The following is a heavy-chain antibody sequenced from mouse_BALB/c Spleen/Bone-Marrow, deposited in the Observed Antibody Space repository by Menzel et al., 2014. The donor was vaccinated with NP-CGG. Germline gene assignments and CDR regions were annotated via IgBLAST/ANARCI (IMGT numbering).Heavy chain of an antibody. CDR1: GYAFSTYW. Sequence: LVESGTELVSPGSSVKLSCKASGYAFSTYWMNWVKQRPGQGLEWIGQIYPGDGDTNYNGKVKGKATLTADKSSSTASMQLSSLSSEDAAIYYCARWLRADWGQGTLVTVSA. V-gene: IGHV1-80*01. J-gene: IGHJ3*01. CDR2: IYPGDGDT. D-gene: IGHD3-3*01. CDR3: ARWLRAD.